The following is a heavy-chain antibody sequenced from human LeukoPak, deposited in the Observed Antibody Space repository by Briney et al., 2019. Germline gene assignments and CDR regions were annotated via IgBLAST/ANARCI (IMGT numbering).Heavy chain of an antibody. J-gene: IGHJ5*01. CDR3: ANPPTVTKTRFDS. CDR1: GFTFSSYN. D-gene: IGHD4-17*01. CDR2: ISTSSSYI. V-gene: IGHV3-21*04. Sequence: GGSLRLSCAASGFTFSSYNMNWVRQAPGKGLEWVSFISTSSSYIYYADSVKGRFTISRDNSKNTLYLQMNSLRAEDTAVYYCANPPTVTKTRFDSWGQGTLVTVSS.